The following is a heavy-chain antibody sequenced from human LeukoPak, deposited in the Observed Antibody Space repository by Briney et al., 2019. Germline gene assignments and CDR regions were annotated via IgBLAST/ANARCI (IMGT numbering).Heavy chain of an antibody. V-gene: IGHV3-23*01. Sequence: GGSLRLSCAASGFTFSSYAMSWVRQAPGKGLEWVSAISGGGGSTYYADSVKGRFTISRDNSKNTLYLQMNSLRAEDTAVYYCATAPYGSGTAGIYYYYYYYMDVWGKGTTVTVSS. J-gene: IGHJ6*03. D-gene: IGHD3-10*01. CDR1: GFTFSSYA. CDR3: ATAPYGSGTAGIYYYYYYYMDV. CDR2: ISGGGGST.